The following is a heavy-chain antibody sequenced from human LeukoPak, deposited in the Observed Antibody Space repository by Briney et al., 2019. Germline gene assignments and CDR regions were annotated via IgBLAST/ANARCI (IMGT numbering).Heavy chain of an antibody. Sequence: GGSLRLSCAASGFTFSSYWMHWVRQAPGEGLVWVSRINSDGSSTSYADSVKGRFTISRDNAKNTLYLQMNSLRAEDTAVYYCARVPRRRYDSSGYYYVPYYFDYWGQGTLVTVSS. CDR3: ARVPRRRYDSSGYYYVPYYFDY. CDR1: GFTFSSYW. CDR2: INSDGSST. J-gene: IGHJ4*02. D-gene: IGHD3-22*01. V-gene: IGHV3-74*01.